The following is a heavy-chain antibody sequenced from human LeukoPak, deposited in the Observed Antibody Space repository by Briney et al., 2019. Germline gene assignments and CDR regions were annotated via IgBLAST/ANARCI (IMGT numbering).Heavy chain of an antibody. CDR2: IIVSGTT. V-gene: IGHV3-23*01. CDR1: GFTFSSFS. J-gene: IGHJ4*02. CDR3: AKGSVGNADFAS. D-gene: IGHD6-25*01. Sequence: PGGSLRLSCAASGFTFSSFSMTWVRQPPGKGLEWVSSIIVSGTTYYADSVTGRFTISRDSFRGTLFLQMDSLRVEDTDVYFCAKGSVGNADFASWGQGALVTVSS.